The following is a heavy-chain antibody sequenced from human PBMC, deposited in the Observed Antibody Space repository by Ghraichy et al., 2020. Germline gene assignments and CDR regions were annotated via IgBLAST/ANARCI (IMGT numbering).Heavy chain of an antibody. Sequence: ESLNISCTIYGGSFGNYFWSWIRQPPGKGLEWIGEIYHSGSTSYNPSLKSRVTISLDTSKNQFSLNLNSMTAADTAVYYCAGGTSVAWELLGVWGQGTLVTVSS. CDR2: IYHSGST. CDR1: GGSFGNYF. V-gene: IGHV4-34*01. D-gene: IGHD1-26*01. CDR3: AGGTSVAWELLGV. J-gene: IGHJ4*02.